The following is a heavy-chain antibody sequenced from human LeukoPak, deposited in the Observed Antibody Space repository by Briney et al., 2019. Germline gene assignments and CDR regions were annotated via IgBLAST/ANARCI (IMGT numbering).Heavy chain of an antibody. V-gene: IGHV4-39*01. CDR3: ARVGGPRIDY. J-gene: IGHJ4*02. Sequence: SETLSLTCTVSGGSISSSSYYWGWIRQPPGKGLEWIGSIYYSGSTYYNPSLKSRVTISVDTSKNQFSLKLSSVTAADTAVYYCARVGGPRIDYWGQGTLVTVSS. D-gene: IGHD1-26*01. CDR2: IYYSGST. CDR1: GGSISSSSYY.